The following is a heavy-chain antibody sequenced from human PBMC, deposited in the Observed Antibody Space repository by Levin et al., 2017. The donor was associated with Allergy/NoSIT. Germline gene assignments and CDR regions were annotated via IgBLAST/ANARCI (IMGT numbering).Heavy chain of an antibody. CDR3: ARGSSWYGNDY. CDR2: IGTAGDT. D-gene: IGHD6-13*01. CDR1: GFTFSSYD. J-gene: IGHJ4*02. V-gene: IGHV3-13*04. Sequence: PSETLSLTCAASGFTFSSYDMHWVRQATGKGLEWVSAIGTAGDTYYPGSVKGRFTISRENAKNSLYLQMNSLRAGDTAVYYCARGSSWYGNDYWGQGTLVTVSS.